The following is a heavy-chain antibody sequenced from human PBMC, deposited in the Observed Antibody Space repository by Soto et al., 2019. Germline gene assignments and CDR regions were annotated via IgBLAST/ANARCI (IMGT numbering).Heavy chain of an antibody. J-gene: IGHJ4*02. V-gene: IGHV3-30-3*01. CDR2: ISYDGSNK. Sequence: GGSLRLSCAASGFTFSSYAMHWVRQAPGKGLEWVAVISYDGSNKCYADSVKGRFTISRDNSKNTLYLQMNSLRAEDTAVYYCARTLRFLEWLLKPIDYWGQGTLVTVSS. D-gene: IGHD3-3*01. CDR3: ARTLRFLEWLLKPIDY. CDR1: GFTFSSYA.